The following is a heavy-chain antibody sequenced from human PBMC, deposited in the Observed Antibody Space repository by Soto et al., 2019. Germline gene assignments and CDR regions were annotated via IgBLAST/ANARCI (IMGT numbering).Heavy chain of an antibody. Sequence: GGSLRLSCAASGFTFSSYGMHWVRQAPGKGLEWVAVIWYDGSNKYYADSVKGRFTISRDNSKNTLYLQMNSLRAEDTAVYYCARGAGIAAATNDYWGQGTLVTVSS. J-gene: IGHJ4*02. CDR2: IWYDGSNK. V-gene: IGHV3-33*01. D-gene: IGHD6-13*01. CDR3: ARGAGIAAATNDY. CDR1: GFTFSSYG.